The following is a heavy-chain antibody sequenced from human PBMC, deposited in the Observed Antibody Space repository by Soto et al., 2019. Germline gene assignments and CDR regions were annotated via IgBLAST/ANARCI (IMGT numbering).Heavy chain of an antibody. CDR1: GFTFSDYS. CDR2: ISSSSSTI. V-gene: IGHV3-48*01. D-gene: IGHD6-19*01. Sequence: VQLVESGGGLVQPGGSLRLSCAASGFTFSDYSMNWVRQAPGKGLEWVSYISSSSSTIYYADSVKGRFTISRDNAKKSLYLQMNSLRAEDTAVYYCARFSSGMEYWGQGTLVTVSS. CDR3: ARFSSGMEY. J-gene: IGHJ4*02.